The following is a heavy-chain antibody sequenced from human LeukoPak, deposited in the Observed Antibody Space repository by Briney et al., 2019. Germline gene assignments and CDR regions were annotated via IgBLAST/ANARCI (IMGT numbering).Heavy chain of an antibody. Sequence: GGSLRLSCAASGFTVSSNYMSWVRQAPGKGLEWVSVIYSGGSTYYADSVKGRFTISRDNSKNTLYLQMNSLRAEDTAVYYCARTRSAFSGSYTSSGMDVWGQGTTVTVSS. CDR2: IYSGGST. CDR1: GFTVSSNY. V-gene: IGHV3-66*01. D-gene: IGHD1-26*01. J-gene: IGHJ6*02. CDR3: ARTRSAFSGSYTSSGMDV.